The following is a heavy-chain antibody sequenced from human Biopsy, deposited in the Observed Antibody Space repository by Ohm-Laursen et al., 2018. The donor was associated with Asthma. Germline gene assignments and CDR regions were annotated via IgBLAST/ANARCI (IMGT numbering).Heavy chain of an antibody. V-gene: IGHV3-74*01. CDR1: GFTFSSYY. D-gene: IGHD3/OR15-3a*01. Sequence: SLRLSCAASGFTFSSYYMHWVRQAPGKGLVWVSNIKSDGSSTSYADSVKGRFTISRDNAKHTVYLQMNNLRAEDTAVYYCASGLGIGYWGQGILVTVSS. J-gene: IGHJ4*02. CDR3: ASGLGIGY. CDR2: IKSDGSST.